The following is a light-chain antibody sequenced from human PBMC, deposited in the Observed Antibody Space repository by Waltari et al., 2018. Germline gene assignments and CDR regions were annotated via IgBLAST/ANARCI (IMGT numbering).Light chain of an antibody. CDR2: DAS. J-gene: IGKJ2*01. CDR1: QSVSTS. V-gene: IGKV3-11*01. Sequence: VLIQSTATLSLSPGPGAPLSCRAGQSVSTSLAWIQQKPGQAPRLLIYDASIRATGIPARFSGSGSETDFTLTISSLEPEDFAVYYCQQRSIWPPTFGRGTKLEIK. CDR3: QQRSIWPPT.